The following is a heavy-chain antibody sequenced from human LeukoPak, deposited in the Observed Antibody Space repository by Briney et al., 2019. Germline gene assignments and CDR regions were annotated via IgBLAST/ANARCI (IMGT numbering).Heavy chain of an antibody. CDR3: AKTRGLVGATTYYYYGMDV. V-gene: IGHV3-48*04. CDR1: GFTFSSYS. Sequence: GGSLRLSCAASGFTFSSYSMNWVRQAPGKGLEWVSYISSSSSTIYYADSVKGRFTISRDNAKNSLYLQMNSLRAEDTAVYYCAKTRGLVGATTYYYYGMDVWGQGTTVTVSS. D-gene: IGHD1-26*01. CDR2: ISSSSSTI. J-gene: IGHJ6*02.